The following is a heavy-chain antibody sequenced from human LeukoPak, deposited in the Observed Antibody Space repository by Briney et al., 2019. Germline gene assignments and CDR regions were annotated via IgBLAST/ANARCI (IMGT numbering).Heavy chain of an antibody. CDR2: TYYRSTWYN. CDR1: GDSVSSNSVT. CDR3: ARHQFYGSGSSSPHFDY. D-gene: IGHD3-10*01. V-gene: IGHV6-1*01. J-gene: IGHJ4*02. Sequence: SQTLSLTCAISGDSVSSNSVTWNWIRQSPSRGLEWLGRTYYRSTWYNDYAVSVRGRITVNPDTSKNQFSLKLSSVTAADTAVYYCARHQFYGSGSSSPHFDYWGQGTLVTVSS.